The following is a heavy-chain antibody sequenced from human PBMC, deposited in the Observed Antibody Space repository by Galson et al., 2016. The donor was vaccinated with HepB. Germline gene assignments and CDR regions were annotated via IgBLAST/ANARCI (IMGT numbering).Heavy chain of an antibody. CDR3: AKGVNQQHPYYFDS. CDR1: EFTFSNYA. D-gene: IGHD1-14*01. V-gene: IGHV3-23*01. CDR2: ISLSGSRT. Sequence: SLRLSCAASEFTFSNYAMSWVRQAPGKGLEWVSSISLSGSRTYYADSVKGRFTISRDNSKNTLFLQMNSLRAEDTALYYCAKGVNQQHPYYFDSWGQGILVTVSS. J-gene: IGHJ4*02.